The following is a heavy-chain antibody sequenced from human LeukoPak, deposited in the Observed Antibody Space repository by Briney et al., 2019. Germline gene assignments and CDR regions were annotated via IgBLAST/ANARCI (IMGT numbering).Heavy chain of an antibody. V-gene: IGHV3-53*01. Sequence: GGSMRLSCAASGFTVSSNYMSWVRQAPGKGLEWVSVIYSGGSTYYADSVKGRFTISRDNSKNTLYLQMSSLRAEDTAVYYCARFSHIAVAGSEPGAFDIWGQGTMVTVSS. CDR1: GFTVSSNY. CDR3: ARFSHIAVAGSEPGAFDI. CDR2: IYSGGST. D-gene: IGHD6-19*01. J-gene: IGHJ3*02.